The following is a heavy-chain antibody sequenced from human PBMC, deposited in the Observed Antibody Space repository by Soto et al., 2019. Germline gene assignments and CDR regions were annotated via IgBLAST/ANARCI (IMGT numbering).Heavy chain of an antibody. CDR1: GFTFNRYW. CDR3: TRTISALPGDDY. Sequence: EVQLVESGGGLVQPGGSLRLSCAASGFTFNRYWMGWVRQAPGKGPEWLANIKQDGSERYYVDSVKGRFTISRDNVKNSVYLQMNSLRDEDMAVYYCTRTISALPGDDYWGKGPLVTISS. V-gene: IGHV3-7*01. D-gene: IGHD6-6*01. J-gene: IGHJ4*02. CDR2: IKQDGSER.